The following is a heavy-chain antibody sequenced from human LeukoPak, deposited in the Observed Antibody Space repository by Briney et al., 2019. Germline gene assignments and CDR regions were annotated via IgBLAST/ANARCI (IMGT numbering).Heavy chain of an antibody. CDR3: ARSRYCSGGSCPGVVYYYYYGMDV. V-gene: IGHV1-46*01. CDR1: GYTFTTLD. J-gene: IGHJ6*02. Sequence: ASVKVSCKASGYTFTTLDINWVRQATGQGLEWMGIINPSGGSTSYAQKFQGRVTMTGDTSTSTVYMELSSLRSEDTAVYYCARSRYCSGGSCPGVVYYYYYGMDVWGQGTTVTVSS. CDR2: INPSGGST. D-gene: IGHD2-15*01.